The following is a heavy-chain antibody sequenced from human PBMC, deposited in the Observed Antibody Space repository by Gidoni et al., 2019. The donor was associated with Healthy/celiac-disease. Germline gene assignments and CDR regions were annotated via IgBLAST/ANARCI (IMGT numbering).Heavy chain of an antibody. CDR2: ST. V-gene: IGHV4-39*01. CDR3: ARAGLSGRFDP. J-gene: IGHJ5*02. D-gene: IGHD3-10*01. Sequence: STYYNPSLKSRVTISVDTSKNQFSLKLSSVTAADTAVYYCARAGLSGRFDPWGQGTLVTVSS.